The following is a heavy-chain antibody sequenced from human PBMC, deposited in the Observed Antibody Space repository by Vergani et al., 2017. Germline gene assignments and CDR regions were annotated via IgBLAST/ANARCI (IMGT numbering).Heavy chain of an antibody. CDR1: GYSISSGYY. J-gene: IGHJ3*02. CDR3: ARQFWVSQGVGAFES. V-gene: IGHV4-38-2*02. CDR2: VFHSGST. D-gene: IGHD3-16*01. Sequence: QVQLQESGPGLVKPSETLSLTCTVSGYSISSGYYWGWIRQPPGKGLDWIATVFHSGSTYYNPSLRRRVTMSVETSKNQFSLKLSTLTAADTAVYYCARQFWVSQGVGAFESWGHGTEVSVSS.